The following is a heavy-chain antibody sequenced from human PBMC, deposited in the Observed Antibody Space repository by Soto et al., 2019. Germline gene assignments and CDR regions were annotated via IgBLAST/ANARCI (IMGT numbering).Heavy chain of an antibody. J-gene: IGHJ4*02. D-gene: IGHD4-17*01. CDR3: AKNVRPVTTGSPPSALDY. CDR1: GFTFSRFG. Sequence: GGSLRLSCAASGFTFSRFGIHWVRQAPGKGLEWVAVVSYDGKNKYYPDSVKGRFTISRDDSKSTVYLQMDSLKAEDTAIYYCAKNVRPVTTGSPPSALDYLAPGTLVTVS. CDR2: VSYDGKNK. V-gene: IGHV3-30*18.